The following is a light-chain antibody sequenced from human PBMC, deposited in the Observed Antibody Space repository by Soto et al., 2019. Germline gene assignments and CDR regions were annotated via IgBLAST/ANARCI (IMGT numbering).Light chain of an antibody. Sequence: AIRMTQSPSSLSASTGDRVTITCRASQGISSYFAWYQQKPVKAPKLLIYAASTLQSGVPSRFSGSGSGTDFTLTICCLQSEDFATYYCQQYYSYPRTFGHGTKVDIK. CDR3: QQYYSYPRT. J-gene: IGKJ1*01. CDR1: QGISSY. V-gene: IGKV1-8*01. CDR2: AAS.